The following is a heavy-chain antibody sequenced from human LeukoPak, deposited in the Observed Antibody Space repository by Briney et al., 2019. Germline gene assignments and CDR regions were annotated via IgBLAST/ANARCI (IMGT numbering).Heavy chain of an antibody. V-gene: IGHV3-11*04. Sequence: PGGSLRLSCAASGFTFSDYYMTWIRQAPGKGLEWVSFISSSGSTVYSADSVRGRFTVSRDNAKNSLYLQMNSLRAEDTAVYYCARARSGYYFDYWGQGTLVTVSS. D-gene: IGHD1-14*01. CDR2: ISSSGSTV. J-gene: IGHJ4*02. CDR1: GFTFSDYY. CDR3: ARARSGYYFDY.